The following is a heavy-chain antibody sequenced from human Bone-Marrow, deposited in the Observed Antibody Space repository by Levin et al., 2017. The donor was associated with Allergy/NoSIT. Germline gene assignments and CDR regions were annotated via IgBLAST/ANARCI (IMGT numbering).Heavy chain of an antibody. J-gene: IGHJ6*02. Sequence: GGSLRLSCAASGFTFSSYAMHWVRQAPGKGLEYVSAISSNGGSTYYANSVKGRFTISRDNSKNTLYLQMGSLRAEDMAVYYCARRIAVAGTNDYGMDVWGQGTTVTVSS. CDR3: ARRIAVAGTNDYGMDV. V-gene: IGHV3-64*01. CDR1: GFTFSSYA. D-gene: IGHD6-19*01. CDR2: ISSNGGST.